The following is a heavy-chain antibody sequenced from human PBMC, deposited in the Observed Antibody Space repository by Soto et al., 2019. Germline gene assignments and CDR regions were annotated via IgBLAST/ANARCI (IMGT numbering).Heavy chain of an antibody. CDR3: ARCAVLSTTSGGWCNWFDP. J-gene: IGHJ5*02. Sequence: EVQLVESGGGLVQPGGSLKLSCAASGFTFSGSAMHWVRQASGKGLEWVGRIRRKANSYATAYAASVKGRFTISRDDSKNTLYVQMNSLRAEDTGVYYCARCAVLSTTSGGWCNWFDPWGQGTLVTVSS. CDR1: GFTFSGSA. CDR2: IRRKANSYAT. V-gene: IGHV3-73*02. D-gene: IGHD2-21*01.